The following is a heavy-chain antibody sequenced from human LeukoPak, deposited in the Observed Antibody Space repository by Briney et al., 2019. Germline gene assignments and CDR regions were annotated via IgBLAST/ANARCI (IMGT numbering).Heavy chain of an antibody. Sequence: PSETLSLTCTVSGGYISGHYWSWIRQPPGKGLEWIGYIYYSGSTNYNPSLKSRVTISVDTSKSQFSLKVNSMTAADTAVYYCAKHLTNAYYDMIWFDPWGQGTLVTVSS. CDR2: IYYSGST. CDR3: AKHLTNAYYDMIWFDP. V-gene: IGHV4-59*11. CDR1: GGYISGHY. D-gene: IGHD3-16*01. J-gene: IGHJ5*02.